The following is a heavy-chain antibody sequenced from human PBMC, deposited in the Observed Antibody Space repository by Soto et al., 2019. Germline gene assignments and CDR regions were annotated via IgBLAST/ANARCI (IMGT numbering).Heavy chain of an antibody. J-gene: IGHJ1*01. V-gene: IGHV5-51*01. CDR3: ASLYYYDRSACPYYLRR. CDR2: IYPGDSDT. CDR1: AYSFTSYW. Sequence: PGESLKISCKGSAYSFTSYWIGWVRQMPGKGLESMGIIYPGDSDTRYSPSFQGQVTILADKSISTAYLQWSSLKASATAMSYCASLYYYDRSACPYYLRRRGQGTLGTF. D-gene: IGHD3-22*01.